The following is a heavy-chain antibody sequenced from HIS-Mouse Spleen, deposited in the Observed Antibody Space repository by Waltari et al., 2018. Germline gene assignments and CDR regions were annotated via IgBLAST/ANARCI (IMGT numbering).Heavy chain of an antibody. CDR1: GFTFSSYA. CDR2: ISYDGSNK. Sequence: QVQLVESGGGVVQPGRSLRLSCAASGFTFSSYAMHWVRQAPGKGLEWVASISYDGSNKYYADSVKGRFTISRDNSKNTLYLQMNSLRAEDTAVYYCARRRSYFDYWGQGTLVTVSS. CDR3: ARRRSYFDY. V-gene: IGHV3-30-3*01. J-gene: IGHJ4*02.